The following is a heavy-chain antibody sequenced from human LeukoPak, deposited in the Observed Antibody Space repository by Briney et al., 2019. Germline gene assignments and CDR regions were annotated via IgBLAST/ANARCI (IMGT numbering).Heavy chain of an antibody. CDR1: GYTFTSYY. D-gene: IGHD6-13*01. V-gene: IGHV1-46*01. CDR3: ARDRSDSSSWVYGMDV. Sequence: ASVKVSCKASGYTFTSYYMHWVRQAPGQGLEWMGIINPSGGSTSYAQKFQGRVTMTRDTSTSTVYMELSSQRSEDTAVYYCARDRSDSSSWVYGMDVWGQGTTVTVSS. J-gene: IGHJ6*02. CDR2: INPSGGST.